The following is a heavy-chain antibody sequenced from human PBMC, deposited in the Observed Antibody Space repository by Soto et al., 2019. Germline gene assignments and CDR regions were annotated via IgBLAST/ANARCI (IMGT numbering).Heavy chain of an antibody. V-gene: IGHV1-69*13. D-gene: IGHD1-1*01. J-gene: IGHJ5*02. Sequence: SVKVSCKESGGTFSSYAIAWVRQAPGQGLEWMGGIIPIFGIPNYAQKFQGRVAVTADESTNTAYMELSSLRSDDTAVYYCAKAAQTRFNWNDLGNWFDPWGQGTLVTVSS. CDR2: IIPIFGIP. CDR3: AKAAQTRFNWNDLGNWFDP. CDR1: GGTFSSYA.